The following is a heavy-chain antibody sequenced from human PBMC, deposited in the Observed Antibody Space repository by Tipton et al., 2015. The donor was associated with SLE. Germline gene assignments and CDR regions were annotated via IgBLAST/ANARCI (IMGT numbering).Heavy chain of an antibody. V-gene: IGHV4-59*11. CDR2: VSYSGTT. D-gene: IGHD2-15*01. J-gene: IGHJ4*02. Sequence: TLSLTCIVSGGSITSLYWNWIRQPQGKGLEWIGYVSYSGTTSYKPSLESRVTISVDRAKNQFSLKLRSVTAADTAVYYCAGGWQDYCSGGTCYALDYWGQGKLVTVSS. CDR1: GGSITSLY. CDR3: AGGWQDYCSGGTCYALDY.